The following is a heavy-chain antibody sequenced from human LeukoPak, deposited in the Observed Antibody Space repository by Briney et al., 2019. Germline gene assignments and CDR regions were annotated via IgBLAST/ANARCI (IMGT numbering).Heavy chain of an antibody. CDR2: ISPNSGAT. D-gene: IGHD1-14*01. CDR3: VRAPAPIKYNLDY. J-gene: IGHJ4*02. Sequence: ASVKVSCKASGYSFTGYYMHWVRQAPGQGLEWMGWISPNSGATSYAQKLQGRVTLTKDTSISTAYMELSSLTSDDTAVYHCVRAPAPIKYNLDYWGQGTLVTVSS. V-gene: IGHV1-2*02. CDR1: GYSFTGYY.